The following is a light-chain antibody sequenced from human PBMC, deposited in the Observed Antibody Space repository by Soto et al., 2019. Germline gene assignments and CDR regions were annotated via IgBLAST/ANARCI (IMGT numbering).Light chain of an antibody. V-gene: IGKV3-11*01. CDR3: QQLGT. Sequence: EIVLTQSPATLSLSPGHRATLSCRASQSVSSYLAWYQQKPGQAPRLLIYDASNRATGIPARFSGSGSGTDFTLTISSLEPEDFATYYCQQLGTFGQGTKVDIK. CDR1: QSVSSY. CDR2: DAS. J-gene: IGKJ1*01.